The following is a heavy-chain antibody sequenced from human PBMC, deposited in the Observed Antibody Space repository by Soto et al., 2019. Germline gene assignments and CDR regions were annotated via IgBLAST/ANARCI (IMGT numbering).Heavy chain of an antibody. D-gene: IGHD6-19*01. Sequence: GASVKVSCKASGYTFTSYYIHWVRQAPGQGLEWMGIINPNTGSTSSTQRFRGRLTIDRDTSASTAYMELSSLRSEDTAVYYCARDTAYSSVASRMNYGFDPWGQGTLVTVSS. V-gene: IGHV1-46*01. CDR3: ARDTAYSSVASRMNYGFDP. CDR1: GYTFTSYY. J-gene: IGHJ5*02. CDR2: INPNTGST.